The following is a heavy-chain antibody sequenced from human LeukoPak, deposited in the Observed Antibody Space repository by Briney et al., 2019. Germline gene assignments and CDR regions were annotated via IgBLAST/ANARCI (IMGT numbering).Heavy chain of an antibody. CDR2: ISGSGGST. D-gene: IGHD6-19*01. CDR1: GFIFRSYA. Sequence: PGGSLRLSCAASGFIFRSYAMSWVRQAPGKGLEWVSAISGSGGSTYYADSVRGRFTFSRDNSKNTLHLQMNSLRAEDTAVYYCTKDHGFYSSGWHPLFDHWGQGTLVTVTP. V-gene: IGHV3-23*01. CDR3: TKDHGFYSSGWHPLFDH. J-gene: IGHJ4*02.